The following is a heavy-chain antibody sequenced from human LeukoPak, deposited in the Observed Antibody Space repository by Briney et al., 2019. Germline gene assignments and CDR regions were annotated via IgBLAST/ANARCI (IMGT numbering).Heavy chain of an antibody. Sequence: ASVKVSCKASGYTFTSYGISWVRQAPGQGLEWMGIINPSGGSTSYAQKFQGRVTMTRDMSTSTVYMELSSLRSEDTAVYYCAREGYGGKAPGYWGQGTLVTVSS. J-gene: IGHJ4*02. CDR2: INPSGGST. V-gene: IGHV1-46*01. D-gene: IGHD4-23*01. CDR3: AREGYGGKAPGY. CDR1: GYTFTSYG.